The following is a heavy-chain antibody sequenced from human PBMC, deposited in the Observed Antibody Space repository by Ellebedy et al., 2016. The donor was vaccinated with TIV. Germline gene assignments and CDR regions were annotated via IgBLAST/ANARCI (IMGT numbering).Heavy chain of an antibody. J-gene: IGHJ2*01. CDR1: GFTFSSYT. V-gene: IGHV3-21*01. CDR2: ISGSSTYI. Sequence: GESLKISCAASGFTFSSYTMNWVRQAPGKGLEWVSSISGSSTYIYYADSVKGRFAISRDNAKNSLYLQMNSLRAEDPAVYYCARKVPAPTTVPPNWYFDLWGRGTLVTVSS. D-gene: IGHD4-17*01. CDR3: ARKVPAPTTVPPNWYFDL.